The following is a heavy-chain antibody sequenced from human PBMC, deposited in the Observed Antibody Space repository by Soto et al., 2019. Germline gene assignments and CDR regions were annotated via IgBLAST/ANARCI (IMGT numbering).Heavy chain of an antibody. CDR2: SSYDGRET. J-gene: IGHJ2*01. V-gene: IGHV3-30*18. D-gene: IGHD5-18*01. Sequence: QVQLVESGGGVVQPGRSLRLSCAASDFEFSSYGIHWVRQAPGKGLEWVAASSYDGRETFYADSAKGPLTASKEMAKNTLYLQMNSLRGEDTAVYYCAKKGGRTQLWLMDTCYFDLWGRGTLVTVSS. CDR3: AKKGGRTQLWLMDTCYFDL. CDR1: DFEFSSYG.